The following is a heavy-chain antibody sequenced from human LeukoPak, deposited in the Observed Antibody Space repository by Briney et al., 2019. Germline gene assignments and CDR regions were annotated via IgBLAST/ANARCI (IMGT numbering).Heavy chain of an antibody. J-gene: IGHJ4*02. V-gene: IGHV3-21*01. CDR3: ARDYGYNDYFDY. CDR1: GFTFSSYE. CDR2: ISSSSSYI. D-gene: IGHD5-18*01. Sequence: GGSLRLSCAASGFTFSSYEMNWVRQAPGKGLEWVSSISSSSSYIYYADSVKGRFTISRDNAKNSLYLQMNSLRAEDTAVYYCARDYGYNDYFDYWGQGTLVTVSS.